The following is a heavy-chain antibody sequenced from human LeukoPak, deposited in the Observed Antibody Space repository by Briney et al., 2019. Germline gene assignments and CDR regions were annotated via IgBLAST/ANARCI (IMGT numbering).Heavy chain of an antibody. CDR3: ARHYYGSGSYYHFDY. V-gene: IGHV3-53*01. J-gene: IGHJ4*02. CDR2: IYSGGST. Sequence: GGSLGLSCAASGFTVSSNYMSWVRQAPGKGLEWVSVIYSGGSTYYADSVKGRFTISRDNSKNTLYLQMNSLRAEDTAVYYCARHYYGSGSYYHFDYWGQGTLVTVSS. D-gene: IGHD3-10*01. CDR1: GFTVSSNY.